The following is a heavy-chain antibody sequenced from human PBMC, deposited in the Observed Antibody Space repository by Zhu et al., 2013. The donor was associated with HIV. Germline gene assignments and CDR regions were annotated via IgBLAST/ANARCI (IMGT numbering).Heavy chain of an antibody. Sequence: QVQLVQSGAKVKKPGSSVKVSCKASGGTFSSYAISWVRQAPGQGLEWMGGIVPMFGTANYAQKFQGRVTITADESTSTAYMQLSSLRSEDTAVYYCARDHNSGYYSYFDYWGQGTLVTVSS. J-gene: IGHJ4*02. CDR1: GGTFSSYA. CDR3: ARDHNSGYYSYFDY. D-gene: IGHD3-22*01. CDR2: IVPMFGTA. V-gene: IGHV1-69*01.